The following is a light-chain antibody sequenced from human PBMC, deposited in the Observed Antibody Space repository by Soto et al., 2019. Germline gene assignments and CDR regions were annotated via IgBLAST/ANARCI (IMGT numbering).Light chain of an antibody. CDR1: QSVLYSSNNKNY. V-gene: IGKV4-1*01. Sequence: DIVMTQSPDSLAVSLGERATINCKSSQSVLYSSNNKNYLAWYQQKPGQPPKLLIYWASTRESGVPDRFSGNGSGTDFTLTISSLQAEDVAVYYCQQYYSTPPVTFGQGTKVEIK. J-gene: IGKJ1*01. CDR3: QQYYSTPPVT. CDR2: WAS.